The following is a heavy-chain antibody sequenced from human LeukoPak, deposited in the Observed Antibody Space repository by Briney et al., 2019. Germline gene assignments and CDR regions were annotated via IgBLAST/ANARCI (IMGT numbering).Heavy chain of an antibody. Sequence: AGGPLRLSCAVSGFTFSTYDMNWVRQAPGKGLEWVSSISSSGSNIYYADSVEGRFTISRDNAKNSLYLQMNSLRADDTAVYYCARDTAVSGVVVISDAFDIWGQGTIVTVSS. D-gene: IGHD3-22*01. CDR1: GFTFSTYD. CDR3: ARDTAVSGVVVISDAFDI. V-gene: IGHV3-21*01. J-gene: IGHJ3*02. CDR2: ISSSGSNI.